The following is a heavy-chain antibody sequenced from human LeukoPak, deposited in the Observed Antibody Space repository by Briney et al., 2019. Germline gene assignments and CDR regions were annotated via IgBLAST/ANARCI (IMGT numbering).Heavy chain of an antibody. Sequence: PSETLSLTCAVYGGSFSGYYWSWIRRPPGKGLEWIGEINHSGSTNYNPSLKSRVTISVDTSKNQFSLKLSSVTAADTAVYYCAREGYTSGSGWYEIYYYYGMDVWGQGTTVTVSS. V-gene: IGHV4-34*01. CDR3: AREGYTSGSGWYEIYYYYGMDV. CDR1: GGSFSGYY. D-gene: IGHD6-19*01. J-gene: IGHJ6*02. CDR2: INHSGST.